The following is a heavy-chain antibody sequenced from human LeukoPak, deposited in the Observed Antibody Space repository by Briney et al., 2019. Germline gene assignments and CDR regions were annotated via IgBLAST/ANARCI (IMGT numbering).Heavy chain of an antibody. J-gene: IGHJ3*01. CDR1: GDSITNYY. CDR3: ARGPLTEAHTFDV. D-gene: IGHD1-14*01. CDR2: IFPGGTS. V-gene: IGHV4-4*07. Sequence: SETLSLTCTVSGDSITNYYWTWTRQPDGKGLDWIGRIFPGGTSYFNPSLKSRLTLSVDTSKNQISLRLTSVTAADTAVYFCARGPLTEAHTFDVWGQGTVVPVSS.